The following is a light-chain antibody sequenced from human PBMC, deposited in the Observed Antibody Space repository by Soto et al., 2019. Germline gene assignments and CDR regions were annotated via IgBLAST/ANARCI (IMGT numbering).Light chain of an antibody. V-gene: IGKV3-11*01. CDR2: DAS. Sequence: EIVLTQSPGTLSLSPGERATLSCRASQSVSSNLAWYQQKPSQAPRLLIYDASNRATGIPARFSGSGSGTDFTLTISSLEPEDFAVYYCQQRSNWLTFGGGTKVDIK. CDR1: QSVSSN. J-gene: IGKJ4*01. CDR3: QQRSNWLT.